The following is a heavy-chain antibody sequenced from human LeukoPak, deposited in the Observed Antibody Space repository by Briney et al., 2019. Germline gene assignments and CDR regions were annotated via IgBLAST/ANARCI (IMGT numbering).Heavy chain of an antibody. D-gene: IGHD3-22*01. V-gene: IGHV3-21*01. Sequence: PGGSLRLSCAASGFTFSSYAMSWVRQAPGKGPEWVSCISSSSTYINYADSVKGRFTISRDNAKNSLYLQMNSLRAEDTAVYYCARPADYYDSSGYYYGYFDYWGQRTLVTVSS. CDR1: GFTFSSYA. CDR2: ISSSSTYI. CDR3: ARPADYYDSSGYYYGYFDY. J-gene: IGHJ4*02.